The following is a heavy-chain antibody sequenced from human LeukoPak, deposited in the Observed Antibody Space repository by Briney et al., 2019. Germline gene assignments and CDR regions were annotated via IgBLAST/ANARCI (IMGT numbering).Heavy chain of an antibody. J-gene: IGHJ4*02. V-gene: IGHV3-30*04. CDR2: ISYDGSDE. D-gene: IGHD6-13*01. CDR3: AKDLYSSSPSPGNY. CDR1: GLAFSSYS. Sequence: GRSLRLSCVASGLAFSSYSMHWVRQAPGKGLEWVGVISYDGSDEYYTDSVKGRFTISRDNSKNTVYLQMNSLRAEDTAVYYCAKDLYSSSPSPGNYWGQGTLVTVSS.